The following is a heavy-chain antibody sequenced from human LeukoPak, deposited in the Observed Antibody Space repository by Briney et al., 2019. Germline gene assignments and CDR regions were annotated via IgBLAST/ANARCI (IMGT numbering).Heavy chain of an antibody. CDR2: IKQDGSDK. Sequence: GGSLRLSCAASGFTFSSYWMSWVRQAPGKGLEWVATIKQDGSDKSYVDSVRGRFTISRDNAKNSLYLQMSSLRVEDSAVYYCARESRISDYWGQGTLVTVSS. V-gene: IGHV3-7*01. J-gene: IGHJ4*02. CDR3: ARESRISDY. CDR1: GFTFSSYW. D-gene: IGHD2-2*01.